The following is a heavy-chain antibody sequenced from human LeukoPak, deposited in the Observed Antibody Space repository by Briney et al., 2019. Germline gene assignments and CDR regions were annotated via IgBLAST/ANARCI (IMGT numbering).Heavy chain of an antibody. J-gene: IGHJ6*03. V-gene: IGHV3-21*01. D-gene: IGHD3-10*01. CDR1: GFTLSSYS. Sequence: GGSLRLSCAASGFTLSSYSMHWVRQAPGKGLEWVSSISTSSSYIYYADSVKGRFTISRDNAKNSLFLQMNSLRAEDTAVYYCARTYYYGSGIPKPYYMDVWGKGTTVTVSS. CDR3: ARTYYYGSGIPKPYYMDV. CDR2: ISTSSSYI.